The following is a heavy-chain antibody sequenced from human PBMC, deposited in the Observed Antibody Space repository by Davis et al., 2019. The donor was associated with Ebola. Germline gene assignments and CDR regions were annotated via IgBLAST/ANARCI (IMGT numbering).Heavy chain of an antibody. J-gene: IGHJ4*02. CDR3: ARHASQRSIFDY. Sequence: MPSETLSLTCTVSGGSIASYYWSWIRQPPGKGLEWIGYIYYSGRTNYNPSLKSRVTISVDTSKNQFFLKLSSVTAADTAVYFCARHASQRSIFDYWGQGTLVTVSS. CDR1: GGSIASYY. D-gene: IGHD3-16*01. CDR2: IYYSGRT. V-gene: IGHV4-59*08.